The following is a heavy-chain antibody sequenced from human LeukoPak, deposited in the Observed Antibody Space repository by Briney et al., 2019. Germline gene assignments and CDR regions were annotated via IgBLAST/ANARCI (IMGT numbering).Heavy chain of an antibody. CDR3: ATGSYVSGSYYRLFY. CDR2: INSDGGTT. V-gene: IGHV3-74*01. D-gene: IGHD3-10*01. CDR1: GFTFGTYW. Sequence: PGGSLRLSRGASGFTFGTYWMHWVRQAPGKGLVWVSGINSDGGTTTYADSVKGRFTISRDNAKNTLYLQMNNLRAEDTAIYYCATGSYVSGSYYRLFYWGQGTLVTVSS. J-gene: IGHJ4*02.